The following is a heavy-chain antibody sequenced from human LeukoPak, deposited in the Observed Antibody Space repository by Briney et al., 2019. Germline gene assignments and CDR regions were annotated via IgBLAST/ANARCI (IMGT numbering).Heavy chain of an antibody. CDR3: ARDSAPPSIATIGAPVDY. D-gene: IGHD3-3*02. V-gene: IGHV3-7*01. CDR1: GFTFSSYW. CDR2: IKQDGSEK. J-gene: IGHJ4*02. Sequence: GGSLRLSCAAFGFTFSSYWMSWVRQAPGKGLEWVANIKQDGSEKYYVDSVKGRFTISRDNAKNSLYLQMNSLRAEDTAVYYCARDSAPPSIATIGAPVDYWGQGTLVTVSS.